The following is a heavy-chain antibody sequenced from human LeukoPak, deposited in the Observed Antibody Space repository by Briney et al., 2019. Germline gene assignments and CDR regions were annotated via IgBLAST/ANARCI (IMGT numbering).Heavy chain of an antibody. CDR1: GGTFSSYA. D-gene: IGHD3-22*01. CDR2: IIPIFGTA. J-gene: IGHJ5*02. CDR3: ARTDYYDSSGYYP. Sequence: GASVKVSCKASGGTFSSYAISWVRQAPGQGLEWMGGIIPIFGTANYARKFQGRVTITTDESTSTAYMELSSLRSEDTAVYYCARTDYYDSSGYYPWGQGTLVTVSS. V-gene: IGHV1-69*05.